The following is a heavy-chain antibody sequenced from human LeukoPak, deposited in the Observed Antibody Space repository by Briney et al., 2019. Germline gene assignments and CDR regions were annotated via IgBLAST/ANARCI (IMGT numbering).Heavy chain of an antibody. J-gene: IGHJ5*02. CDR3: ARERYNWNYVGRERNNWFDP. V-gene: IGHV4-31*03. Sequence: PSETLSLTCTVSGGSISSGGYYWSWIRQHPGKGLEWIGYIYYSGSTYYNPSLKSRVTISVDTSKNQFSLKLSSVTAADTAVYYCARERYNWNYVGRERNNWFDPWGQGTLVTVSS. CDR1: GGSISSGGYY. CDR2: IYYSGST. D-gene: IGHD1-7*01.